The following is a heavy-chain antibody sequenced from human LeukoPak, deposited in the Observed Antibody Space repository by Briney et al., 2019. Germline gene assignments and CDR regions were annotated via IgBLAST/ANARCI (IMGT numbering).Heavy chain of an antibody. Sequence: SETLSLTCAVYGGSFSGYYWSWIRQPPGKGLEWVGEINHSGSTNYNPSLKSRVTISVDTSKNQFSLKLSSVTAADTAVYYCASPSGYGMDVWGQGTTVTVSS. CDR2: INHSGST. D-gene: IGHD6-6*01. CDR1: GGSFSGYY. CDR3: ASPSGYGMDV. J-gene: IGHJ6*02. V-gene: IGHV4-34*01.